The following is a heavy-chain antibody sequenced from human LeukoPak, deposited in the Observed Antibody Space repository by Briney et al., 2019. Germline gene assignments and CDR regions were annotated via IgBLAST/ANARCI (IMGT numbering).Heavy chain of an antibody. CDR3: ARDFEAAASLDY. Sequence: ASVKVSCKASGYTFTGYYLHWVRQAPGQGLEWMGWIHPNSGATNYAQKLQGRVTMTRETSISTAYMDLSRLRSDDTAVYYCARDFEAAASLDYWGQGTLVTVSS. V-gene: IGHV1-2*02. J-gene: IGHJ4*02. CDR1: GYTFTGYY. CDR2: IHPNSGAT. D-gene: IGHD6-13*01.